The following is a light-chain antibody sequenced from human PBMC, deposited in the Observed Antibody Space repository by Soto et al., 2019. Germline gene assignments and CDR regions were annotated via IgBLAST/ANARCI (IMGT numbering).Light chain of an antibody. J-gene: IGLJ1*01. CDR1: SSDVGIYNY. CDR3: SSYTTSSTRV. Sequence: QSVLTQPASVSGSRGQSIAISCTGSSSDVGIYNYVSWYQQHPGKVPKLIIYEVSNRPSGVSNRFSGSKSGNTASLTISGLQAEDEADYYCSSYTTSSTRVFGTGTKMTVL. CDR2: EVS. V-gene: IGLV2-14*01.